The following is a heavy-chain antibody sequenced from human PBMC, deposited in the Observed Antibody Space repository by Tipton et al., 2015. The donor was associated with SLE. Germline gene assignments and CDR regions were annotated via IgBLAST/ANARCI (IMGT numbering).Heavy chain of an antibody. Sequence: TLSLTCTVSDGSISSYYWSWIRQAPGKGMEWIGYIYTSGSTNYNPSLKSRVTISVDTSKNQFSLKLSSVTAADTAVYYCVRDRRLIAAPSFWWYFDLWGRGTLVTVSS. CDR3: VRDRRLIAAPSFWWYFDL. J-gene: IGHJ2*01. D-gene: IGHD6-13*01. CDR1: DGSISSYY. CDR2: IYTSGST. V-gene: IGHV4-4*08.